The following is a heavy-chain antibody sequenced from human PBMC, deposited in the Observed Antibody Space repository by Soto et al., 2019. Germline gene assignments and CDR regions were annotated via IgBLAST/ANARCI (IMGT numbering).Heavy chain of an antibody. CDR2: IYYSGST. D-gene: IGHD3-9*01. Sequence: SETLSLTCTVSGGSISSYYWSWIRQPPGKGLEWIGYIYYSGSTNYNPSLKSRVTISVDTSKNQFSLKLSSVTAADTAVYYCARVRTPDFDWLLSYYYYMDVWGKGTTVTVSS. CDR1: GGSISSYY. CDR3: ARVRTPDFDWLLSYYYYMDV. J-gene: IGHJ6*03. V-gene: IGHV4-59*01.